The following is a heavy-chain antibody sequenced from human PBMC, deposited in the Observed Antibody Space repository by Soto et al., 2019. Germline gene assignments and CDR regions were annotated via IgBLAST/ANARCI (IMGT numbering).Heavy chain of an antibody. Sequence: GESLKISCKGSGYSFTSYWIVWVCQMPGKGLEWMGMIYPGDSDTRYSTSFQGQVTLTADKSISTAYLQWSSLKASDTAMYYCARQGVRGVIWAFDIWGQGTMVTVSS. D-gene: IGHD3-10*01. J-gene: IGHJ3*02. V-gene: IGHV5-51*01. CDR1: GYSFTSYW. CDR2: IYPGDSDT. CDR3: ARQGVRGVIWAFDI.